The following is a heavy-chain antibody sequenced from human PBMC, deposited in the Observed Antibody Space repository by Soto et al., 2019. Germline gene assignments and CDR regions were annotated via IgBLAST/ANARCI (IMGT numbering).Heavy chain of an antibody. CDR2: IKQDGSEK. CDR3: ARSTTVTTPDADFDY. Sequence: EVQLVESGRGLVQPGGSLRLSCAASGFTFSSYWMSWVRQAPGKGLEWVANIKQDGSEKYYVDSVKGRFTISRDNAKNSLYLQMNSLRAEDTAVYYCARSTTVTTPDADFDYWGQGTLVTVSS. V-gene: IGHV3-7*01. J-gene: IGHJ4*02. D-gene: IGHD4-17*01. CDR1: GFTFSSYW.